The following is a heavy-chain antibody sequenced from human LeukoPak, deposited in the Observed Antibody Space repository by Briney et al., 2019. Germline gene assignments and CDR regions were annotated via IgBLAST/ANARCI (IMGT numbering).Heavy chain of an antibody. CDR3: ARQGVSLIARCGGDCYAYDY. D-gene: IGHD2-21*02. Sequence: SGGSLRLSCAASGFNVNVNYMSWVRQAPGKGLERVAVISSDGKTYYADSVKGRFTISRDSSKNTLFLQMNSLRAEDTALYYCARQGVSLIARCGGDCYAYDYWGQGTLVTVSS. J-gene: IGHJ4*02. CDR2: ISSDGKT. CDR1: GFNVNVNY. V-gene: IGHV3-53*01.